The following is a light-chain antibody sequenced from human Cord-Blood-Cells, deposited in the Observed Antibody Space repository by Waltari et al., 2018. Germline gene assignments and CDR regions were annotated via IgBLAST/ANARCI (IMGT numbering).Light chain of an antibody. Sequence: EIVMTQSPATLSVSPRESATLSCRASQSVSTNLAWYQQKPGQAPRLLIYGASTRATGIPARFSGSGSGTEFTLTISSLQSEDFAVYYCQQYNNWPPLTFGGGTKVEIK. V-gene: IGKV3-15*01. J-gene: IGKJ4*01. CDR3: QQYNNWPPLT. CDR1: QSVSTN. CDR2: GAS.